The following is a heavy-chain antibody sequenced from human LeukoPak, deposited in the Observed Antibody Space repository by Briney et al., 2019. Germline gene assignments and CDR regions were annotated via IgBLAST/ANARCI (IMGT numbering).Heavy chain of an antibody. CDR1: GFTFSSYE. D-gene: IGHD4-17*01. V-gene: IGHV3-48*03. CDR2: ISSSGSTI. Sequence: GGSLRLSCAASGFTFSSYEMNWARQAPGKGLEWVSYISSSGSTIYYADSVKGRFTISRDNSKNTLYLQMNSLRAEDTAVYYCAKGANRDYPDYWGQGTLVTVSS. CDR3: AKGANRDYPDY. J-gene: IGHJ4*02.